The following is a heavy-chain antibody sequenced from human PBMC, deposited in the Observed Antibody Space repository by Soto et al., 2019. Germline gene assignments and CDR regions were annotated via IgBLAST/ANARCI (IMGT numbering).Heavy chain of an antibody. V-gene: IGHV3-30-3*01. CDR1: GFTFSSYA. CDR2: ISYDGSNK. D-gene: IGHD6-19*01. Sequence: QVQLVESGGGVVQPGRSLRLSCAASGFTFSSYAMHWVRQAPGKGLEWVAVISYDGSNKYYADSVKGRFTISRDNSKNTLYVQMNSLRAEDTAVYYCARDSGAPWEQWLVHFFDYWGQGTLVTVSS. J-gene: IGHJ4*02. CDR3: ARDSGAPWEQWLVHFFDY.